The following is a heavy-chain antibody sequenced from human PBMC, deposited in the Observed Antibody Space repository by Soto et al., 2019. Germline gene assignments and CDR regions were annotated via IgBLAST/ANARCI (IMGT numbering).Heavy chain of an antibody. CDR2: IYYSGST. Sequence: SETLSLTCTVSGGSISSGGYYWSWIRQHPGKGLEWIGYIYYSGSTYYNPFLKSRVTISVDTSKNQFSLKLSSVTAADTAVYYCARELRGYYDSSGYYYYFDYWGQGTLVTVSS. CDR1: GGSISSGGYY. D-gene: IGHD3-22*01. J-gene: IGHJ4*02. V-gene: IGHV4-31*03. CDR3: ARELRGYYDSSGYYYYFDY.